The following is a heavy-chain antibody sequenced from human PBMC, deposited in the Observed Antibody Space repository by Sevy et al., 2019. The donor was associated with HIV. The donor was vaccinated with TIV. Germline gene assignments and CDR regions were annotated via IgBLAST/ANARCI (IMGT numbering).Heavy chain of an antibody. D-gene: IGHD2-8*01. Sequence: ASVKVSCKASGGTFSTYAFNWVRQAPGQGLELVGGIIPILGTTNYAQKFQGRVSIIADESTGTAYMTLSRLTSEDTAVYYCTKDLMEATMGFDHWGQGALVTVSS. CDR2: IIPILGTT. CDR1: GGTFSTYA. CDR3: TKDLMEATMGFDH. V-gene: IGHV1-69*13. J-gene: IGHJ4*02.